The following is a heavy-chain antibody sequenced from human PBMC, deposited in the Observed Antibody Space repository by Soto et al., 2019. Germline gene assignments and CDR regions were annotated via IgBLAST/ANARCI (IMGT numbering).Heavy chain of an antibody. CDR2: IYYSGST. CDR3: ARRGYSYGYLFDY. V-gene: IGHV4-30-4*01. CDR1: GGSISSGDYY. D-gene: IGHD5-18*01. Sequence: LSLTCTVSGGSISSGDYYWSWIRQPPGKGLEWIGYIYYSGSTYYNPSLKSRVTISVDTSKNQFSLKLSSVTAADTAVYYCARRGYSYGYLFDYWGQGTLVTVSS. J-gene: IGHJ4*02.